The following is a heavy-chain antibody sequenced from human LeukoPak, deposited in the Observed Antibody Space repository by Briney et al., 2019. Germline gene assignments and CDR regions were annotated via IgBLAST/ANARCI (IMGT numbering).Heavy chain of an antibody. CDR2: ISYDGSNK. D-gene: IGHD3-10*01. J-gene: IGHJ4*02. CDR3: AKDRGSMSFDY. V-gene: IGHV3-30*04. CDR1: GFTFSSYA. Sequence: GGSLRLSCAASGFTFSSYAMHWVRQAPGKGLEWVAVISYDGSNKYYADSVKGRFTISRDNSKNTLYLQMNSLRAEDTAVFYCAKDRGSMSFDYWGQGTLVTVSS.